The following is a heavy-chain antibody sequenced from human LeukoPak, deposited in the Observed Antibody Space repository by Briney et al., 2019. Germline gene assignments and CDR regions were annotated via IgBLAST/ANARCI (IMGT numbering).Heavy chain of an antibody. V-gene: IGHV1-69*13. Sequence: ASVKVSCKASGYTFTGYYMHWVRQAPGQGLEWMGGIIPIFGTANYAQKFQGRVTITADESTSTAYMELSSLRSEDTAVYYCARVADIVVVPAAQGAFDYWGQGTLVTVSS. CDR1: GYTFTGYY. D-gene: IGHD2-2*01. CDR3: ARVADIVVVPAAQGAFDY. J-gene: IGHJ4*02. CDR2: IIPIFGTA.